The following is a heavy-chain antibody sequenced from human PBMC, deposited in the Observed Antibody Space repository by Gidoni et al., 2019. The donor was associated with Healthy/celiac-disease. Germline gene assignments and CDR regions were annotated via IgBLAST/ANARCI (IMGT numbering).Heavy chain of an antibody. CDR3: ARSYYYDSSGSGGCDAFDI. J-gene: IGHJ3*02. CDR2: ISSSSSYI. CDR1: GFTFSSYS. D-gene: IGHD3-22*01. V-gene: IGHV3-21*01. Sequence: VQLVESGGCLVKPGGSLRLSVAASGFTFSSYSMNWVRQAQGKGLEWVSSISSSSSYIYYADSVKGRFTISRDNAKNSLYLQMNSLRAEDTAVYYCARSYYYDSSGSGGCDAFDIWGQGTMVTVSS.